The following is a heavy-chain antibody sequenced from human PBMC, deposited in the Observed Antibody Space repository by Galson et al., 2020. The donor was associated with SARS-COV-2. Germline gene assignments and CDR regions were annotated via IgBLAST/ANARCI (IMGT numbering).Heavy chain of an antibody. J-gene: IGHJ4*02. CDR3: LRESSDGFAEY. V-gene: IGHV3-7*01. CDR1: GFTFSNSW. D-gene: IGHD2-2*03. CDR2: IKPDGIEK. Sequence: GESLKISCAASGFTFSNSWMSWVRQAPGKGPEWMANIKPDGIEKHYVDSVKGRFTISRDNANNSLFLQMNNLRAEDTAGYHCLRESSDGFAEYWGKGTVVSVTA.